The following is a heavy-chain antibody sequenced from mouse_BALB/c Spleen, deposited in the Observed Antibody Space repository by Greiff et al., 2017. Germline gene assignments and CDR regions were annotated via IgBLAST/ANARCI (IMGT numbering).Heavy chain of an antibody. Sequence: VQLQQSGAELVKPGASVKMSCKASGFTFTTYPIEWMQQTHGKSLEWIGNFHTYNDDTKYNDKFKGQAIFTVEKSSSPVYLELSRLTSDDSAVYYCARCGNYGYFDVWGAGTTVTVSA. D-gene: IGHD1-1*02. CDR1: GFTFTTYP. CDR3: ARCGNYGYFDV. CDR2: FHTYNDDT. J-gene: IGHJ1*01. V-gene: IGHV1-47*01.